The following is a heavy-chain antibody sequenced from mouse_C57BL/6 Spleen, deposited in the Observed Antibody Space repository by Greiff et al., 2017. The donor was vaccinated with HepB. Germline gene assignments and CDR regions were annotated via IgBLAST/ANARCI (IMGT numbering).Heavy chain of an antibody. CDR1: GYTFTSYG. CDR2: IYPRSGNT. Sequence: VQLQQSGAELARPGASVKLSCKASGYTFTSYGISWVKQRTGQGLEWIGEIYPRSGNTYYNEKFKGKATLTADKSSSTAYMELRSLTSEDSAVYFCARSEGYSKYFDYWGQGTTLTVSS. D-gene: IGHD2-5*01. V-gene: IGHV1-81*01. J-gene: IGHJ2*01. CDR3: ARSEGYSKYFDY.